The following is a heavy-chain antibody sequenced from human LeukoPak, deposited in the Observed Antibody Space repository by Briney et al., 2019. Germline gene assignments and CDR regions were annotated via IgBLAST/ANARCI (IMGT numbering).Heavy chain of an antibody. J-gene: IGHJ6*03. V-gene: IGHV3-15*01. CDR3: TTRGGRYYYYYMDV. Sequence: GGSLRLSCAASGFTFINAWMSWVRQAPGKGLEWVGRIKSKTDGGTTDYAAPVKGRFIISRDDSKNTLYLQMNSLKTEDTALYYCTTRGGRYYYYYMDVWGKGTTVTVSS. CDR2: IKSKTDGGTT. CDR1: GFTFINAW.